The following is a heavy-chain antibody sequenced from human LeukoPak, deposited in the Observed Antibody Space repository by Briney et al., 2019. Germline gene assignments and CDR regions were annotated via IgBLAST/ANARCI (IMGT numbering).Heavy chain of an antibody. CDR2: ISAYNGNT. Sequence: ASVKVSCKASGDSFTNYDISWVRPAPGQGLVWMGWISAYNGNTNYAQKLLGRVTMTIDRSTITTYMELRSLRSDDTAVYYCARLFSYYGSGGIDYWGQGTLVTGFS. CDR1: GDSFTNYD. D-gene: IGHD3-10*01. J-gene: IGHJ4*02. CDR3: ARLFSYYGSGGIDY. V-gene: IGHV1-18*01.